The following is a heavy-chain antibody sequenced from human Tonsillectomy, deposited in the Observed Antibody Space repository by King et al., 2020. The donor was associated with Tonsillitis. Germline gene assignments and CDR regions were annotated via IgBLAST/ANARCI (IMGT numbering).Heavy chain of an antibody. CDR2: MNPDSGNT. V-gene: IGHV1-8*02. D-gene: IGHD3-16*01. J-gene: IGHJ4*02. CDR3: ARTWRGMDV. Sequence: QLVQSGAEVKKPGASVRVSCKVSGYTFTNYDINWVRQATGQGLEWMGWMNPDSGNTGYAQKFQGRVTMTRKTSMSTAYMELSSLRSEDTAVYYCARTWRGMDVWGQGTLVTVSS. CDR1: GYTFTNYD.